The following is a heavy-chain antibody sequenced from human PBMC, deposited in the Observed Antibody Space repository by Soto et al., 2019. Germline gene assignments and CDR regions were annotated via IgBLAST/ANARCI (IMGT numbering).Heavy chain of an antibody. CDR2: IYPADSEP. V-gene: IGHV5-51*01. CDR3: ARLLITMVRGVIPPDGWFDP. J-gene: IGHJ5*02. CDR1: GYSFITYW. D-gene: IGHD3-10*01. Sequence: GESLKISCKGSGYSFITYWIGWVRQMPGKGLEWMAMIYPADSEPRYSPSFQGHVTISADKSISTAYLQWSSLKASDTAIYYCARLLITMVRGVIPPDGWFDPWGQGTLVTVSS.